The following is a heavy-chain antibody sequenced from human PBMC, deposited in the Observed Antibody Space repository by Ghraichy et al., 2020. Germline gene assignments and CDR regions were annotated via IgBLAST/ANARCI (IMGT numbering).Heavy chain of an antibody. CDR2: IYYSGST. J-gene: IGHJ6*02. V-gene: IGHV4-59*01. Sequence: SETLSLTCTVSGGSISSYYWSWIRQPPGKGLEWIGYIYYSGSTNYNPSLKSRVTISVDTSKNQFSLKLSSVTAADTAVYYCARVICTGYCSTYDYYGMDVWGQGTTVTVSS. CDR1: GGSISSYY. D-gene: IGHD2-2*01. CDR3: ARVICTGYCSTYDYYGMDV.